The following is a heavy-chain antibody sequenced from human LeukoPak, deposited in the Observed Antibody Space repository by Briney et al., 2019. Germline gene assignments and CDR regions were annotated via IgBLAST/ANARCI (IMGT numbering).Heavy chain of an antibody. CDR1: GGSFSGYY. D-gene: IGHD3-22*01. Sequence: SETLSLTCAVYGGSFSGYYWSWIRQPPGKGLEWIGEINHSGSTNYNPSLKSRVTISVDMSRNQFSLKLSSVTDADTAVFYCARGPPTVYGGNGFYYVFDYWGQGTLVTVSS. CDR3: ARGPPTVYGGNGFYYVFDY. V-gene: IGHV4-34*01. J-gene: IGHJ4*02. CDR2: INHSGST.